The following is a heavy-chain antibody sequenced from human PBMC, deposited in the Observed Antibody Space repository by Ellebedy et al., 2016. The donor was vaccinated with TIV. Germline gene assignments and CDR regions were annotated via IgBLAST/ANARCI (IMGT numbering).Heavy chain of an antibody. CDR1: NGSVSSSRYY. Sequence: GSLRLXXTVSNGSVSSSRYYWGWIRQPPGKGLEWIGEINDDGNTNYNPSLKSRLTISVDTSKKQFSLRLRPVTAADTAVYFCDSWGQGTLVTISS. CDR2: INDDGNT. V-gene: IGHV4-39*07. CDR3: DS. J-gene: IGHJ4*02.